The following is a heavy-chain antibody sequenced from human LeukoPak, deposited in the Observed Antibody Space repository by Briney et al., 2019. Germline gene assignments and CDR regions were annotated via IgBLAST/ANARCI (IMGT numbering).Heavy chain of an antibody. CDR1: GFTFDDYG. CDR2: INWNGGST. J-gene: IGHJ3*02. V-gene: IGHV3-20*04. D-gene: IGHD3-3*01. Sequence: GGSLRLSCAASGFTFDDYGMSWVRQAPGKGLEWVSGINWNGGSTGYADSVKGRFTISRDNAKNSLFLQMNSLRAEDTAVYYCVRELHDFWSGNPFHAFDIWGQGTMVTVSS. CDR3: VRELHDFWSGNPFHAFDI.